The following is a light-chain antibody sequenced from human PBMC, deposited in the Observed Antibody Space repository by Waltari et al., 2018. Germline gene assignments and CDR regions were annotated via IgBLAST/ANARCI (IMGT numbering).Light chain of an antibody. V-gene: IGLV1-44*01. CDR1: SSNIVSNP. CDR2: SNS. CDR3: ASWDYSLNGVV. Sequence: QPVVTQPPSASGTPGQRVSISCSGSSSNIVSNPVHWYQQLPGRAPRLLIYSNSHRPSGVPDRFSASTSGRSASLAISGLQSDDEGNYYCASWDYSLNGVVYGGGTKLTVL. J-gene: IGLJ2*01.